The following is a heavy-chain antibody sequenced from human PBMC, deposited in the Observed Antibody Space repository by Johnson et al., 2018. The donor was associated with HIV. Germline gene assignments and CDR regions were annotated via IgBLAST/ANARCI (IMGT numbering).Heavy chain of an antibody. Sequence: VQLVESGGNVVQPGGSLRLSCAASGFTFSSYDMHWVRQATGKGLEWVSGISWNSGSIGYADSVKAQFTISRANAKNSLYLQMNSLRAEDTALYYCAKDNMVGANHDAFDIWGQGTMVTVSS. CDR3: AKDNMVGANHDAFDI. D-gene: IGHD4/OR15-4a*01. CDR2: ISWNSGSI. V-gene: IGHV3-9*01. J-gene: IGHJ3*02. CDR1: GFTFSSYD.